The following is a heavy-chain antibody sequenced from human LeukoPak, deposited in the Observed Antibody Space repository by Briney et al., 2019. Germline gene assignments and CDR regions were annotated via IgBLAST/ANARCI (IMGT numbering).Heavy chain of an antibody. J-gene: IGHJ1*01. CDR2: ISPTSGHI. Sequence: GGSLRLSCAASGFTFSTYAMSWVRQAPGKGLEWVSAISPTSGHIYYADSVKSRFTISRDNAQSSLYLQMSSLRAEDTAVYYCATYSILNAREFRYWGQGTLVTVTS. CDR1: GFTFSTYA. D-gene: IGHD4-11*01. CDR3: ATYSILNAREFRY. V-gene: IGHV3-21*01.